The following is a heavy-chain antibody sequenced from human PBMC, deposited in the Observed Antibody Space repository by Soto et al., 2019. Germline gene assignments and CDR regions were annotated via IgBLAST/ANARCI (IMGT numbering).Heavy chain of an antibody. CDR3: ARSRWSRTPYWFVP. CDR2: IIPIFGTA. D-gene: IGHD2-15*01. Sequence: QVQLVQSGAEVKKPGSSVKVSCKASGGTFSSYAISWVRQAPGQGLEWMGGIIPIFGTANYAQKFQGRVTITADESTRTGDMELSSLRSEDRAVYYCARSRWSRTPYWFVPWGQGTLVTVSS. J-gene: IGHJ5*02. V-gene: IGHV1-69*12. CDR1: GGTFSSYA.